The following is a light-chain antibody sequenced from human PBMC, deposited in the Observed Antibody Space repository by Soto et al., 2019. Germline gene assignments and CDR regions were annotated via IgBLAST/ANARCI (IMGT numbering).Light chain of an antibody. CDR2: DVS. J-gene: IGLJ2*01. CDR1: SSDVGGYNY. CDR3: SSYTSSSTHVV. Sequence: QSALTQPASVSGSPGQSITISCTGTSSDVGGYNYVSWYQQHPGKAPKLMIYDVSNRPSGVSNRFSGSKSGNTASLTISGLQDEDYADYYCSSYTSSSTHVVFGGGTQLTVL. V-gene: IGLV2-14*01.